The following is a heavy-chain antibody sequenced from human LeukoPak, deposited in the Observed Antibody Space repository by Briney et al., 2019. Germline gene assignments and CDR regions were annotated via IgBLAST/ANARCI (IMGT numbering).Heavy chain of an antibody. CDR2: ISWNSGSI. D-gene: IGHD6-13*01. V-gene: IGHV3-9*01. CDR1: GFTFDDYA. Sequence: GESLRLSCAASGFTFDDYAMHWVRQAPGKGLEWVSGISWNSGSIGYADSVKGRFTISRDNAKNSPYLQMNSLRAEDTALYYCAKASSSWYGYFQHWGQGTLVTVSS. J-gene: IGHJ1*01. CDR3: AKASSSWYGYFQH.